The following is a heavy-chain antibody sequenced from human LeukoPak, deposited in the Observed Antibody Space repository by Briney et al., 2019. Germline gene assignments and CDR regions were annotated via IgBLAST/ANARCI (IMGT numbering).Heavy chain of an antibody. CDR2: ISSSGST. D-gene: IGHD3-16*01. J-gene: IGHJ4*02. Sequence: SETLSLTCTVSGDSFSSYHWSWLRQPPGKGLEWIGYISSSGSTSYNLSLETRLTISVDTSKNQFSLKLSSVTAADTAVYYCARVGRGDHTWGSYYCDHWGQGTLVSVSS. CDR3: ARVGRGDHTWGSYYCDH. CDR1: GDSFSSYH. V-gene: IGHV4-59*01.